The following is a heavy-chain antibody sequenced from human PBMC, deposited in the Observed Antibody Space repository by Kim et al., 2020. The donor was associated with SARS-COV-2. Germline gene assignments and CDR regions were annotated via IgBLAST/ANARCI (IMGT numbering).Heavy chain of an antibody. D-gene: IGHD5-12*01. CDR3: ARDLWVGMATTYAFDI. Sequence: GGSLRLSCAASGFTFSSYSMNWVRQAPGKGLEWVSYISSSSSTIYYADSVKGRFTISRDNAKNSLYLQMNSLRDEDTAVYYCARDLWVGMATTYAFDIWGQGTMVTVSS. CDR1: GFTFSSYS. J-gene: IGHJ3*02. CDR2: ISSSSSTI. V-gene: IGHV3-48*02.